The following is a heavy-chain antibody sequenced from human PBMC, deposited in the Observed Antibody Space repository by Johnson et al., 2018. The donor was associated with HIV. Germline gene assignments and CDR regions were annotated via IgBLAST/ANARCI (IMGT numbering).Heavy chain of an antibody. V-gene: IGHV3-66*01. CDR3: ARDPPSYGSGSYFRAFDI. CDR2: IYSGGST. CDR1: GFTVSSNY. D-gene: IGHD3-10*01. J-gene: IGHJ3*02. Sequence: VQLVESGGGLVQPGGSLRLSCAASGFTVSSNYMSWVRQAPGKGLEWVSVIYSGGSTYYADSVKGRCTISRDNSKNTLYLQMNSLRAEDTAVYYCARDPPSYGSGSYFRAFDIWGQGTMVTVSS.